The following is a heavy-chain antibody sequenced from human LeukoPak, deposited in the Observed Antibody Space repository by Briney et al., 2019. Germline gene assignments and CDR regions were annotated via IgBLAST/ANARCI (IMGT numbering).Heavy chain of an antibody. V-gene: IGHV3-7*04. CDR3: ARDIYGGHDY. CDR2: INQDGSEK. Sequence: TGGSLRLSCAASGFTFSKYWMIWVRQAPGKGLQWVANINQDGSEKSYVDSVEGRFTISRDNAKKSLYLHVNSLRAEDTAVYYCARDIYGGHDYWGQGTLLTVSS. J-gene: IGHJ4*02. CDR1: GFTFSKYW. D-gene: IGHD2-21*01.